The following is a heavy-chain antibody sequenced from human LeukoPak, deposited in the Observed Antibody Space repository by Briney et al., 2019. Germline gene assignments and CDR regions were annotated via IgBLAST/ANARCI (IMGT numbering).Heavy chain of an antibody. D-gene: IGHD1-26*01. Sequence: GASMKVSCKASGYTFTGYYMHWVRQAPGQGLEWMGWINPNSGGTNYAQKFQGRVTMTRDTSISTAYMELSRLRSDDTAVYYCAKHSGSLLASAGFDPWGQGTLVTVSS. V-gene: IGHV1-2*02. J-gene: IGHJ5*02. CDR2: INPNSGGT. CDR1: GYTFTGYY. CDR3: AKHSGSLLASAGFDP.